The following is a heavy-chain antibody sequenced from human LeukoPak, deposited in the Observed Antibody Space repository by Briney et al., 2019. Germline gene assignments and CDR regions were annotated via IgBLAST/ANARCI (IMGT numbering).Heavy chain of an antibody. V-gene: IGHV3-7*01. D-gene: IGHD3-3*01. CDR1: GFTFSSYA. CDR2: LRQDGGDK. J-gene: IGHJ1*01. Sequence: GGSLRLSCAASGFTFSSYAMTWVRQAPGKRLEWVANLRQDGGDKWYLDSVKGRFTISRDNTKNSVYLQMNSLSVEDTALYYCVREVKYVAYYGDSWGQGTLVTVSS. CDR3: VREVKYVAYYGDS.